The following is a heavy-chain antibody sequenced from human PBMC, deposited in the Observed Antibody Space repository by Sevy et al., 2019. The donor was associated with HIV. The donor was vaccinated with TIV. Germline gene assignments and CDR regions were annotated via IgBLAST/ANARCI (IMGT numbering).Heavy chain of an antibody. Sequence: GSLRLSCAASGFTFSSYAMSWVRQAPKKGLEWVSTISASGGTTYYADSVKGRFIISRDNSKNTLYLQMNTLRAEDTAVYYCANQGHSSGWYYFDYWGQGTLVTVSS. CDR3: ANQGHSSGWYYFDY. J-gene: IGHJ4*02. V-gene: IGHV3-23*01. D-gene: IGHD6-19*01. CDR2: ISASGGTT. CDR1: GFTFSSYA.